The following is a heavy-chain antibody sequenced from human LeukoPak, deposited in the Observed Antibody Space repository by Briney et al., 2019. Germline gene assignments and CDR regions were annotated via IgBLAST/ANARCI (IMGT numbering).Heavy chain of an antibody. CDR3: ARDRGTLPGYFDY. CDR1: GFTFSYYA. Sequence: PGGSLRLSCAASGFTFSYYAMHWVRQAPGKGLEYVSTISSNGGSTYYANSVRGRFTISRDNSKNTLYLQMGSLRAEDMAVYYCARDRGTLPGYFDYWGQGTLVTVSS. J-gene: IGHJ4*02. V-gene: IGHV3-64*01. CDR2: ISSNGGST. D-gene: IGHD1-7*01.